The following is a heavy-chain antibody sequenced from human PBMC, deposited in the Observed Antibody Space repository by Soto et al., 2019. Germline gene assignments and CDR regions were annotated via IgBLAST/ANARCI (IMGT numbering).Heavy chain of an antibody. CDR3: ARVEGYGMDV. J-gene: IGHJ6*02. Sequence: EVQLVESGGGLVQPGGSLRLSCAASGFTFSSYWMSWVRQAPGKGLEWVANIKKDGSEKYYGDSVKGRFPISRDNAKNSLYLEMNSLGAEDKAVYYCARVEGYGMDVWGQGTTVTVSS. CDR1: GFTFSSYW. CDR2: IKKDGSEK. V-gene: IGHV3-7*03.